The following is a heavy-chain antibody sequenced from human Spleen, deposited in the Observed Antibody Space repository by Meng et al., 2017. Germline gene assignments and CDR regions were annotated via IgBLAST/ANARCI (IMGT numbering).Heavy chain of an antibody. CDR3: AREGRSHQVGVSVY. D-gene: IGHD2-21*01. Sequence: QLQSPELASHPVTHLEHLSLTCAVSCCTFSGSYCSLIRQPPGKRLEWIVEINHRGSTNYNPSLKSRVTISVDTSKNQFSLKLSSVTAVDTAVYYCAREGRSHQVGVSVYWGQGNLVTVSS. J-gene: IGHJ4*02. CDR2: INHRGST. V-gene: IGHV4-34*08. CDR1: CCTFSGSY.